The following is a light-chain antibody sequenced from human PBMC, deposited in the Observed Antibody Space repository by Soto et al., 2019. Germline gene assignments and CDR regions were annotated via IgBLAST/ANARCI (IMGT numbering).Light chain of an antibody. CDR2: GVT. CDR3: SSYSPSFFYV. Sequence: QSALTQPASVSGSPGQSITISCTGTSSDIGFYNYVSWYQQYPGKAPNLLIYGVTNRPSGVSYRFSGSKSGSTASLTISGLRDEDEADYYCSSYSPSFFYVSGSGTKVTVL. CDR1: SSDIGFYNY. V-gene: IGLV2-14*03. J-gene: IGLJ1*01.